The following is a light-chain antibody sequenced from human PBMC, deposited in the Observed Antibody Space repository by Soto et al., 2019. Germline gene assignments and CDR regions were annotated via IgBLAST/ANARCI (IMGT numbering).Light chain of an antibody. V-gene: IGLV2-14*01. CDR3: NSYTSSNTRV. CDR1: SSDVGGYSR. J-gene: IGLJ1*01. CDR2: EVS. Sequence: QSVLTQPASVSGSPGQSITISCTGTSSDVGGYSRVSWYQHHPGKAPKHMIYEVSDRPSGVSNRFSGSKSGNTASLTISGLQAEDEADYYCNSYTSSNTRVFGTGTKVTVL.